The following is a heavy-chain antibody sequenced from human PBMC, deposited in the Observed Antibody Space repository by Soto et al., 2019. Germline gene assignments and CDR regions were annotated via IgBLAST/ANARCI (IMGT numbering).Heavy chain of an antibody. D-gene: IGHD5-12*01. J-gene: IGHJ2*01. Sequence: SVKPSSKAPGSTYTSTAISWLRQAPGQGLEWMGGIIPIFGTANYAQKFQGRVTITADESTSTAYMELSSLRSEDTAVYYCAFYCCYGDRDLFPFPAQRSSDL. CDR1: GSTYTSTA. CDR2: IIPIFGTA. CDR3: AFYCCYGDRDLFPFPAQRSSDL. V-gene: IGHV1-69*13.